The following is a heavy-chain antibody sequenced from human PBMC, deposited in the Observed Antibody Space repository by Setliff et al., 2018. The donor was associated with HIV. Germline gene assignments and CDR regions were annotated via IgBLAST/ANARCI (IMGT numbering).Heavy chain of an antibody. CDR1: GFTFSSYA. V-gene: IGHV3-23*01. D-gene: IGHD1-26*01. CDR2: ISGSGGST. Sequence: GGSLRLSCAASGFTFSSYAMSWVRQAPGKGLEWVSSISGSGGSTYYADSVKGRFTISRDDSKNTLFLQMNSLRAEDTAVYYCAKDLGRVDWFDPWGQGTLVTVSS. J-gene: IGHJ5*02. CDR3: AKDLGRVDWFDP.